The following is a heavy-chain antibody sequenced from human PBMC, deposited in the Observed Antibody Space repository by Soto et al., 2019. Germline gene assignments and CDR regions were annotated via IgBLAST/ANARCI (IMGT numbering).Heavy chain of an antibody. CDR2: INAGNGNT. J-gene: IGHJ2*01. CDR3: ARGVIIGYWYFDL. Sequence: ASVKVSCKASGCTFTSYAMHWVRQAPGQRLEWMGWINAGNGNTKYSQKFQGRVTITRDTSASTAYMELSSLRSEDTAVYYCARGVIIGYWYFDLWGRGTLVTVSS. D-gene: IGHD3-3*01. V-gene: IGHV1-3*01. CDR1: GCTFTSYA.